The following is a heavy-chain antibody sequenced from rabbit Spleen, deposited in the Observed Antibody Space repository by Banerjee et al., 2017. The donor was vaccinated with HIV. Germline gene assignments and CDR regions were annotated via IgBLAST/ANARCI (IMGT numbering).Heavy chain of an antibody. Sequence: QSLEESGGDLVKPGASLTLTCTASGFSFNSGSGFSFNSGYDMCWVRQAPGKGLEWVACTYTSLSATYYASWAKGRFTISKASSTTVTLQMTSLTAADTATYFCARELDDRVNLWGPGTLVTVS. D-gene: IGHD2-1*01. CDR1: GFSFNSGSGFSFNSGYD. CDR3: ARELDDRVNL. V-gene: IGHV1S40*01. CDR2: TYTSLSAT. J-gene: IGHJ4*01.